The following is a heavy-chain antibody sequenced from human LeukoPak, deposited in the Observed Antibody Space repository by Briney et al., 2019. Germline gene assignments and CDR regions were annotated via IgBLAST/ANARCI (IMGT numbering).Heavy chain of an antibody. CDR1: GFSVSGNH. D-gene: IGHD3-16*01. V-gene: IGHV3-53*01. CDR3: VGGMGNGDYLFY. Sequence: GGSLRLSCAASGFSVSGNHMTWVRQAAGKGLEWVSVIFSGGATYYADSVKGRFTISRDNSKNTLFLQMSSLRAEDTAVYYCVGGMGNGDYLFYWGQGTLVTVSS. CDR2: IFSGGAT. J-gene: IGHJ4*02.